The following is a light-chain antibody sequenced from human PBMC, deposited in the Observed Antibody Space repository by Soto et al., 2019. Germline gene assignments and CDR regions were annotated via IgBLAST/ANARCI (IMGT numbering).Light chain of an antibody. CDR2: GAS. J-gene: IGKJ5*01. Sequence: EIVLTQTPRPLSLSPGERATLSCRASQSVSSSYLAWYQQKPGQAPRLLIYGASSRATGIPDRFSGSGSGTDFTLTISRLEPEDFAVYYCQQYGSSPPYTLGQGTRREIK. CDR1: QSVSSSY. CDR3: QQYGSSPPYT. V-gene: IGKV3-20*01.